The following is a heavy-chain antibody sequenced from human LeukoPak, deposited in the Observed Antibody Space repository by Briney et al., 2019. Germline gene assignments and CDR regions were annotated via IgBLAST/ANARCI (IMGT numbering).Heavy chain of an antibody. CDR2: INPSGGST. D-gene: IGHD2-2*01. V-gene: IGHV1-46*01. CDR3: ARVSIVVVPAAMRGLYMDV. Sequence: ASVKVSCKASGYTFTSYYMHWVRQAPGQGLEWMGIINPSGGSTSYAQKFQGRVTMTRDTSISTAYMELSRLRSDDTAVYYCARVSIVVVPAAMRGLYMDVWGKGTTVTVSS. J-gene: IGHJ6*03. CDR1: GYTFTSYY.